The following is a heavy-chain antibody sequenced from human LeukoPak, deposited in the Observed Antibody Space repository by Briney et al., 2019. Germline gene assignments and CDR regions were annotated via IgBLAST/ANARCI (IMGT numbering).Heavy chain of an antibody. V-gene: IGHV3-48*01. Sequence: GRSLRLSCAASGFSFSSYSINWVRQAAGKGQEWVSYISGDGNAKHYTDSVKGRFTISRDNAKNALYLQMNSLRAEDTAVYFCARDYVYAFDYWGQGTLVTVSS. CDR3: ARDYVYAFDY. CDR2: ISGDGNAK. CDR1: GFSFSSYS. J-gene: IGHJ4*02. D-gene: IGHD2/OR15-2a*01.